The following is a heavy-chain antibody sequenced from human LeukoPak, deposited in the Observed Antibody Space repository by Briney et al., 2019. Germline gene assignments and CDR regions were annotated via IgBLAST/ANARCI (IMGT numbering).Heavy chain of an antibody. CDR1: GGSINSRNHY. CDR3: AKDDYYDSSGYDY. V-gene: IGHV4-39*07. J-gene: IGHJ4*02. CDR2: IYSSGAT. Sequence: SETLSLTCSVSGGSINSRNHYWGWIRQPPGKGLEWIASIYSSGATYYNPSLKSRVIISVDTSKNQISLKLSSVTAADTAVYYCAKDDYYDSSGYDYWGQGTLVTVSS. D-gene: IGHD3-22*01.